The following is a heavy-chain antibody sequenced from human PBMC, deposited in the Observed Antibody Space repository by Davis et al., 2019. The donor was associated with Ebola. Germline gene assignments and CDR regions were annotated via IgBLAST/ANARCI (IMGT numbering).Heavy chain of an antibody. CDR1: GFTFSSYS. J-gene: IGHJ4*02. D-gene: IGHD3-3*01. V-gene: IGHV3-48*02. Sequence: GESLKISCAASGFTFSSYSMNWVRQAPGKGLEWVSYISSSSSTIYYADSVKGRFTISRDNAKNSLYLQMNSLRDEDTAVYYCARDPRGFWSGSDYWGQGTLVTVSS. CDR2: ISSSSSTI. CDR3: ARDPRGFWSGSDY.